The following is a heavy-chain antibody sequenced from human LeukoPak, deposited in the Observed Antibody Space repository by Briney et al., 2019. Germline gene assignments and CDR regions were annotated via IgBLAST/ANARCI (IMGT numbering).Heavy chain of an antibody. J-gene: IGHJ3*02. D-gene: IGHD3-10*01. CDR1: GGSISSYY. Sequence: SETLSLTCTVSGGSISSYYWSWIRQPPGKGLEWIGYIYYSGSTNYNPSLKSRVTISVDTSKNQFSLKLSSVTAADTAVYYCARHSLLWFGSSFAFDIWGQGTMVTVSS. V-gene: IGHV4-59*08. CDR3: ARHSLLWFGSSFAFDI. CDR2: IYYSGST.